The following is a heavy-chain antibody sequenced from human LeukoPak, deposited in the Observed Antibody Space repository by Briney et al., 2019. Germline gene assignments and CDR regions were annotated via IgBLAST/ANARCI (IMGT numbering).Heavy chain of an antibody. CDR1: RYTFTSYD. CDR3: ARADYDILTGYYIGFDY. V-gene: IGHV1-8*01. CDR2: MNPNSGNT. Sequence: ASVKVSCKASRYTFTSYDINWVRQATGQGLEWMGWMNPNSGNTGYAQKFQGRVTMTRNTSISTAYMELSSLRSEDTAVYYCARADYDILTGYYIGFDYWGQGTLVTVSS. J-gene: IGHJ4*02. D-gene: IGHD3-9*01.